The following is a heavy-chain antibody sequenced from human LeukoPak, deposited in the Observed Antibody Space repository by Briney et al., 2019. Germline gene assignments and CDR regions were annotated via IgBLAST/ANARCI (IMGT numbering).Heavy chain of an antibody. CDR3: ARDRRGEKDFDV. CDR1: GFTFSSYA. CDR2: ISGSGGST. V-gene: IGHV3-23*01. J-gene: IGHJ3*01. Sequence: PGGSLRLSCAASGFTFSSYAMTWVRQAPGKGLEWVSGISGSGGSTCYADSVKGRFSISRHNSKNTVYLQMDNLRPEDTAVYYCARDRRGEKDFDVWGPGTMVTVSS.